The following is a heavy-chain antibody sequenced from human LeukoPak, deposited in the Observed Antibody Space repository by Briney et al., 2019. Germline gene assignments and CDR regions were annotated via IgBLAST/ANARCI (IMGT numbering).Heavy chain of an antibody. CDR3: ARDRAAAGVFDY. CDR2: IWYDGSNK. J-gene: IGHJ4*02. Sequence: PGGSLRLSCAASGFTFSSYGMHWVRQAPGKGLEWVAVIWYDGSNKYYADSVKGRFTISRDNSKNTLYLQMNGLRAEDTAVYYCARDRAAAGVFDYWGQGTLVTVSS. D-gene: IGHD6-13*01. V-gene: IGHV3-33*01. CDR1: GFTFSSYG.